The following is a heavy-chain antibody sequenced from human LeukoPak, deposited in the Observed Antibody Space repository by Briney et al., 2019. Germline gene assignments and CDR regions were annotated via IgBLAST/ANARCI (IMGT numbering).Heavy chain of an antibody. CDR3: AKDTSGSGRWYAFDI. Sequence: PGGSLRLSCAASGFTFSSYWMSWVRQAPGKGLEWVANIKQDGSEKYYVDSVKGRFTISRDNAKNSLYLQMNSLRAEDMALYYCAKDTSGSGRWYAFDIWGQGTMVTVSS. D-gene: IGHD3-10*01. J-gene: IGHJ3*02. V-gene: IGHV3-7*03. CDR2: IKQDGSEK. CDR1: GFTFSSYW.